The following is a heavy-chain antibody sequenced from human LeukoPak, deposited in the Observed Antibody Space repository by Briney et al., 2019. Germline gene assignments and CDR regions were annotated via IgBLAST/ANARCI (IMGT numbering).Heavy chain of an antibody. CDR1: GFTFDDYA. J-gene: IGHJ4*02. CDR2: ISWNSGSI. D-gene: IGHD6-19*01. V-gene: IGHV3-9*01. CDR3: ASLSAGKDFDY. Sequence: GGSLRLSCAASGFTFDDYAMHWVRQAPGKGLEWVSGISWNSGSIGYADSVKGRFTISRDNAKNSLYLQMNSLRAEDTALYYCASLSAGKDFDYWGQGTLVTVSS.